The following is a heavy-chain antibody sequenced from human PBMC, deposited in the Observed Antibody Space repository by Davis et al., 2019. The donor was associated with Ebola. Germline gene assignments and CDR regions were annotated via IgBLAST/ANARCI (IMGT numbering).Heavy chain of an antibody. CDR3: ARHYRGASSAFVY. D-gene: IGHD3-22*01. J-gene: IGHJ4*02. CDR2: FSDSGTT. CDR1: RGSIRSYY. V-gene: IGHV4-59*01. Sequence: SETLSLTCTVSRGSIRSYYWNWIRQPPGKGLEWIGYFSDSGTTNSNPSLKSRVTISGDTSKNQFSLNLRSVTAADTAIYYCARHYRGASSAFVYWGQGTLVTVSS.